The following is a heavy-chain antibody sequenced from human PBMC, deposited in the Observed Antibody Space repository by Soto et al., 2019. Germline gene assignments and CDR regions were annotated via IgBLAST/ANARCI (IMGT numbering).Heavy chain of an antibody. D-gene: IGHD2-2*01. CDR1: GFTFCDYA. Sequence: GGSPRLSCTACGFTFCDYAMNWFRQEPGKGLEWVGFIRSKAYGGTTEYAASVKGRFTISRDDSKSIAYMQMNSLKTEDTAVHYCARALRYCTSTACYFAFDIWGRGTLVTVSS. CDR3: ARALRYCTSTACYFAFDI. CDR2: IRSKAYGGTT. J-gene: IGHJ3*02. V-gene: IGHV3-49*03.